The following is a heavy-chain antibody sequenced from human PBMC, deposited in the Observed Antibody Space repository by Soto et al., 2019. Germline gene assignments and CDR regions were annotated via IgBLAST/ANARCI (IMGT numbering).Heavy chain of an antibody. CDR3: AKCPTGGDYYYYYYMDV. Sequence: EVQLLESGGGLVQPGGSLRLSCAASGFTFSSYAMSWVRKAPGKGREWVSAISGIGGSTYYADSVKGRFTISRDNSKNTLYLQMNSLRAEDTAVYYCAKCPTGGDYYYYYYMDVWGKGTTVTVSS. CDR2: ISGIGGST. D-gene: IGHD2-21*02. CDR1: GFTFSSYA. V-gene: IGHV3-23*01. J-gene: IGHJ6*03.